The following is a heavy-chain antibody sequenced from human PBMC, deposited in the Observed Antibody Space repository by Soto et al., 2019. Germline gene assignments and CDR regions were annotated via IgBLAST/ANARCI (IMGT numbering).Heavy chain of an antibody. CDR2: ISHSGST. J-gene: IGHJ4*02. Sequence: QVQLQQWGAGLLKPSETLSLTCAVYGGSFSGYYWSWIHQPPGKGLKWIGEISHSGSTNYNPSLKSRVNISVDTFKNQYSLKLSSVTAADTAVYYCARGLRYSIWGQGTLVTVSS. D-gene: IGHD3-9*01. CDR1: GGSFSGYY. CDR3: ARGLRYSI. V-gene: IGHV4-34*01.